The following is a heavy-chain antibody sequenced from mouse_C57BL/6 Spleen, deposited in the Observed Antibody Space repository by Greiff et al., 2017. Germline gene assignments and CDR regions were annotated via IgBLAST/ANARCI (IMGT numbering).Heavy chain of an antibody. Sequence: DVMLVESGGGLVQPKGSLKLSCAASGFTFNTYAMHWVRQAPGKGLEWVARIRSKSSNYATYYADSVKDRFTISRDDSQSMLYLQMNNLKTEDTAMYYCVRALYYGSSYVGAYWGQGTLVTVSA. V-gene: IGHV10-3*01. CDR2: IRSKSSNYAT. CDR3: VRALYYGSSYVGAY. J-gene: IGHJ3*01. CDR1: GFTFNTYA. D-gene: IGHD1-1*01.